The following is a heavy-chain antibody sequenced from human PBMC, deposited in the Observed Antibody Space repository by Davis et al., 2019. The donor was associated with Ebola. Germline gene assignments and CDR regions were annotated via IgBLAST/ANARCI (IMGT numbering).Heavy chain of an antibody. CDR1: GFTFSSYW. CDR2: INTHGSST. J-gene: IGHJ3*02. Sequence: GESLKISCAASGFTFSSYWMHWVRQAPGKGLVWVSRINTHGSSTSYADSVKGRFNISRDNAENTLYLQMNSLRAEDTAVYYCARELVVRGSPNDAFDIWGQGTMVTVSS. V-gene: IGHV3-74*01. CDR3: ARELVVRGSPNDAFDI. D-gene: IGHD1-26*01.